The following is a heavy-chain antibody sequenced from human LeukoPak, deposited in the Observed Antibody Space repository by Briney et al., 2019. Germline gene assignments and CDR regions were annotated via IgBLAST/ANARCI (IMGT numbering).Heavy chain of an antibody. D-gene: IGHD3-16*01. CDR1: GGSFSGYY. CDR2: INHSGST. V-gene: IGHV4-34*01. CDR3: ARRALGPFDI. Sequence: PSETLSLTCAVYGGSFSGYYWSWIRQPPGKGLEWIGEINHSGSTNYNPSLKSRVTISVDTSKNQFSLKLSSVTAADTAVYYCARRALGPFDIWGQGTMVTVSS. J-gene: IGHJ3*02.